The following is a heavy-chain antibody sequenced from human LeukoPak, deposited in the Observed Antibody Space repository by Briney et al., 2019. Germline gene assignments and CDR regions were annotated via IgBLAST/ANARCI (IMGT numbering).Heavy chain of an antibody. CDR3: ARDLLVAGSRCLGY. CDR1: ELTLGGFG. Sequence: PGGSLRLSWAGSELTLGGFGLTWVRQAQGKGLEWGPNIKQDGREKHYVDSVEGRFTISRDNAKNSLYLQMNSLRAEDTAVYYCARDLLVAGSRCLGYWGQGTLVTVSS. CDR2: IKQDGREK. J-gene: IGHJ4*02. V-gene: IGHV3-7*01. D-gene: IGHD6-19*01.